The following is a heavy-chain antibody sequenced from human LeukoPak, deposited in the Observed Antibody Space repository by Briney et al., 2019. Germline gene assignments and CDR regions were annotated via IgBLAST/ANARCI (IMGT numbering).Heavy chain of an antibody. J-gene: IGHJ4*02. D-gene: IGHD4-17*01. CDR3: ARDLDDYGDYRPGYFDS. Sequence: PGGSLRLSCAASGLSFSSSEMNWVRQAPGKGLEWVSYISPSGSIIFYADSVKGRFTISRDNAKNSMYLQMNSLRSEDTAVYYCARDLDDYGDYRPGYFDSWGQGTLVTVSS. V-gene: IGHV3-48*03. CDR2: ISPSGSII. CDR1: GLSFSSSE.